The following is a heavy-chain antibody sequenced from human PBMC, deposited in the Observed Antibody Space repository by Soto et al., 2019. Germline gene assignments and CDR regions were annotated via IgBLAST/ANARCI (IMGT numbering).Heavy chain of an antibody. V-gene: IGHV4-30-4*01. Sequence: QVQLQESGPGLVKPSQTLSLTCTVSGGSISSGDYYWSWIRQPPGKGLEWIGYIYYSGSTYYNPSLNSRVTISVDTSKNQFSLKLSSVTAADTAVYYCARVPRVVVITTSSYAFDIWGQGTMVTVSS. D-gene: IGHD3-22*01. CDR2: IYYSGST. CDR1: GGSISSGDYY. J-gene: IGHJ3*02. CDR3: ARVPRVVVITTSSYAFDI.